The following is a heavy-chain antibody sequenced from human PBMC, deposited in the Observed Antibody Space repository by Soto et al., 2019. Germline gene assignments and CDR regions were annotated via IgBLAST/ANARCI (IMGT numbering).Heavy chain of an antibody. D-gene: IGHD2-2*01. CDR3: ANLKGGGPAASNYYYYYMDV. CDR1: GGSISSSSYY. V-gene: IGHV4-39*01. J-gene: IGHJ6*03. Sequence: SETLSLTCTVSGGSISSSSYYWGWIRQPPGKGLEWIGSIYYSGSTYYNPSLKSRVTISVDTSKNQFSLKLSSVTAADTAVYYCANLKGGGPAASNYYYYYMDVWGKGTTVTVSS. CDR2: IYYSGST.